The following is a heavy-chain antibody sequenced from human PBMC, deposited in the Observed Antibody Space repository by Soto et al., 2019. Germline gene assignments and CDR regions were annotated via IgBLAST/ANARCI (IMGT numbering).Heavy chain of an antibody. CDR1: GFTFSSYA. V-gene: IGHV3-23*01. CDR3: AGSIAAAGTWYFDY. CDR2: ISGSGGST. D-gene: IGHD6-13*01. J-gene: IGHJ4*02. Sequence: GGSLRLSCAASGFTFSSYAMSWVRQAPGKGLEWVSSISGSGGSTYYADSVKGRLTIPRDNSKNTLYLQMNSLRAEDTAVYYCAGSIAAAGTWYFDYWGQGTLVTRLL.